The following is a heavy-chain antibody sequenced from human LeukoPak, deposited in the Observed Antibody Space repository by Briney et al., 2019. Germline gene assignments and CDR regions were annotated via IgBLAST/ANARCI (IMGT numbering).Heavy chain of an antibody. Sequence: KPGGSLRLSWAASGFTFSSYSMNWARPAPGKGLEWVSSISSSSSYIYYADSVKGRFTISRDNAKNSLYLQMNSLRAEDTAVYYCARVVTTVTTYYYYYYMDVWGKGTTVTVSS. V-gene: IGHV3-21*01. D-gene: IGHD4-11*01. J-gene: IGHJ6*03. CDR2: ISSSSSYI. CDR1: GFTFSSYS. CDR3: ARVVTTVTTYYYYYYMDV.